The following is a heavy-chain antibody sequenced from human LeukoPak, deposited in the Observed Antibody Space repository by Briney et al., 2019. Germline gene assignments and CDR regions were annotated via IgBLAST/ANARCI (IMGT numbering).Heavy chain of an antibody. J-gene: IGHJ4*02. CDR3: ARDRVFADYYDSSGYYDY. CDR1: GYTFTSYG. V-gene: IGHV1-18*01. D-gene: IGHD3-22*01. CDR2: ISAYNGNT. Sequence: GASVKVSCKASGYTFTSYGISWVRQAPGQGLEWMGWISAYNGNTNYAQKLQGRVTMTTDTSTSTACMVLRSLRSDDTAVYYCARDRVFADYYDSSGYYDYWGQGTLVTVSS.